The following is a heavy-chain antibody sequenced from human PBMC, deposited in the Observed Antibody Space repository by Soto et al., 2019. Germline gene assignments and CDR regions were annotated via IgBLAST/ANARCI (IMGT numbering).Heavy chain of an antibody. CDR1: GYTFTGYY. CDR3: AREGRTEYSTSDWFDP. D-gene: IGHD6-6*01. Sequence: WASVKVSCKASGYTFTGYYMHWVRQAPGQGLEWMGWINPNTGGTNYAQQFQGRVTMTRDTSFSTAYMELSRLRSDDTAFYYCAREGRTEYSTSDWFDPWGQGTLVTVSS. CDR2: INPNTGGT. J-gene: IGHJ5*02. V-gene: IGHV1-2*02.